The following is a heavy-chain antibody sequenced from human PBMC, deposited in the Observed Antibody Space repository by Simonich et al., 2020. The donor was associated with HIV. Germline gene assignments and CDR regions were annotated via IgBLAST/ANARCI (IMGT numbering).Heavy chain of an antibody. V-gene: IGHV4-34*01. CDR2: ITYSGRT. CDR3: AREVGYYPPHLEENNAFDI. Sequence: QVQLQQWGAGLLKSSETLSLTCAVYGGSFSGYYWSWIRQPPGKGLEWLGEITYSGRTNYNPTLKMRVTISVDTSKSQFSLKLKSVTAADTAVYYCAREVGYYPPHLEENNAFDIWGQGTMVTVSS. J-gene: IGHJ3*02. CDR1: GGSFSGYY. D-gene: IGHD3-10*01.